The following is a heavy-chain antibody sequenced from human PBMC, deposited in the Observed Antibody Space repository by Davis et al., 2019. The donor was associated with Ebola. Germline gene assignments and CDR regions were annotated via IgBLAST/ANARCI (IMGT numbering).Heavy chain of an antibody. CDR1: GFTFSSYG. D-gene: IGHD2-2*01. CDR2: ISYDGSNK. Sequence: GGSLRLSCAASGFTFSSYGMHWVRQAPGKGLEWVAVISYDGSNKYYADSVKGRFTISRDNSKNTLYLQMNSLRAEDTAVYYCTRGGPTSDDYWGQGTLVTVSS. CDR3: TRGGPTSDDY. J-gene: IGHJ4*02. V-gene: IGHV3-30*03.